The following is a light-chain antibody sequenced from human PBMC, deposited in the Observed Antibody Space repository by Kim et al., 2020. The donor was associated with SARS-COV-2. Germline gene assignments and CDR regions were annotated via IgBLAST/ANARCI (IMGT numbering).Light chain of an antibody. CDR1: ILGKKY. J-gene: IGLJ2*01. V-gene: IGLV3-1*01. Sequence: SYELTQPPSVSVSPGQTASITCSGDILGKKYASSYQQRAGQSPELVIFQDNKRPSGIPERFSGSNSGNTATLTISATQAVDEADYYCQAWDSSTVVFGGGTQLTVL. CDR3: QAWDSSTVV. CDR2: QDN.